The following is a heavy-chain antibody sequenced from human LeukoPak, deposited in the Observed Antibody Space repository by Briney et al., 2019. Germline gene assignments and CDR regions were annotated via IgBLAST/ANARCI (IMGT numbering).Heavy chain of an antibody. D-gene: IGHD4-11*01. CDR2: INPNSGGT. CDR1: GGTFSSYA. CDR3: ASSRDYSNYDFDY. Sequence: ASVKVSCKASGGTFSSYAISWVRQAPGQGLEWMGWINPNSGGTNYAQKFQGRVTMTRDTSISTAYMELSRLRSDDTAVYYCASSRDYSNYDFDYWGQGTLVTVSS. V-gene: IGHV1-2*02. J-gene: IGHJ4*02.